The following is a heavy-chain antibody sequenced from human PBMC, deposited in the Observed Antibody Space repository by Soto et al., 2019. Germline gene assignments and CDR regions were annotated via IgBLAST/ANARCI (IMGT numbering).Heavy chain of an antibody. CDR3: ARDVARQYDFWSGYSFDP. V-gene: IGHV3-33*01. CDR2: IWYDGSNK. J-gene: IGHJ5*02. Sequence: EGSLRLSCAASGFTFSSYGMHWVRQAPGKGLEWVAVIWYDGSNKYYADSVKGRFTISRDNSKNTLYLQMNSLRAEDTAVYYCARDVARQYDFWSGYSFDPWGQGTLVTVSS. CDR1: GFTFSSYG. D-gene: IGHD3-3*01.